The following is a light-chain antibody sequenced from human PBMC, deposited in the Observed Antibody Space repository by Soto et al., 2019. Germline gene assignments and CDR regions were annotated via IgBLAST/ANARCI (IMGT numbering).Light chain of an antibody. J-gene: IGKJ1*01. CDR3: MQDYNYPRT. V-gene: IGKV1-6*01. Sequence: AIQMTQSPSSLSASVGDRVTITCRASQGIRTDLGWYQQKPGNAPKVLIYAASTLQSGVPSRFSGSGSGTDFTLTITSLQPEDFETYYCMQDYNYPRTFGQGTKVAIK. CDR2: AAS. CDR1: QGIRTD.